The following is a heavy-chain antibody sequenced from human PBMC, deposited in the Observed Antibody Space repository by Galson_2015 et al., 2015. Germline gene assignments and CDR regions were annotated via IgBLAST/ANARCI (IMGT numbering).Heavy chain of an antibody. J-gene: IGHJ4*02. V-gene: IGHV3-21*01. Sequence: SLRLSCAASGFAFSSYSMSWVRQAPGEGLEWISSISTSNSYKYYADSVKGRFTISRDNAKNSLFLQMDSLRVDDTAVYYCATSYGLWSGRDWGQGTLVTVSS. CDR1: GFAFSSYS. CDR3: ATSYGLWSGRD. D-gene: IGHD3-3*01. CDR2: ISTSNSYK.